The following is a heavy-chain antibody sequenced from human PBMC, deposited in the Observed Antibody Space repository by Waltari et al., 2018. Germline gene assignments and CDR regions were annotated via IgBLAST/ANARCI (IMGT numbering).Heavy chain of an antibody. J-gene: IGHJ4*02. CDR1: GFTFSSYG. V-gene: IGHV3-30*02. D-gene: IGHD5-12*01. CDR2: IRYDGSKK. Sequence: QVQLVESGGGVVQPGGSLRLSCAASGFTFSSYGMHWVRQAPGKGLEWVAFIRYDGSKKKYADSVKGRFTITRDNSKNTLYLQMNSLRAEDTAVYYCAKDPIVATIISYLDYWGQGTLVTVSS. CDR3: AKDPIVATIISYLDY.